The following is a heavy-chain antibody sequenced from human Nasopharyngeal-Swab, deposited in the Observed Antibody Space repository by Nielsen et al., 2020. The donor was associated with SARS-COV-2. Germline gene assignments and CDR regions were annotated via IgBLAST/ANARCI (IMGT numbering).Heavy chain of an antibody. CDR2: IYYSGST. CDR3: VGSSWYGDYYSYYGMGV. J-gene: IGHJ6*02. V-gene: IGHV4-39*07. Sequence: SETLSLTCTVSGGSISSSSYYWGWIRQPPGKGLEWIGSIYYSGSTYYNPSLKSRVTISVDTSKNQFSLKLSSVTAADTAVYYCVGSSWYGDYYSYYGMGVWGQGTTVTVSS. CDR1: GGSISSSSYY. D-gene: IGHD6-13*01.